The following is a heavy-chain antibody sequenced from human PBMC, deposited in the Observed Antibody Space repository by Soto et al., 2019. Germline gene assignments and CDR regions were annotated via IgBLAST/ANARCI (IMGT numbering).Heavy chain of an antibody. V-gene: IGHV3-30*18. D-gene: IGHD6-19*01. CDR2: ITWAGSEQ. J-gene: IGHJ4*02. Sequence: GQLAESGGGVVRPGGSLRLSCAGSGFPFSSYGMHWVRQAPGKGLEWVAVITWAGSEQDYGDSVKGRFIISRDNSNNKVYQQMNSLRPEDTAVYSCVNDAGQWLVLGYPFDYWGQGILVTVSS. CDR3: VNDAGQWLVLGYPFDY. CDR1: GFPFSSYG.